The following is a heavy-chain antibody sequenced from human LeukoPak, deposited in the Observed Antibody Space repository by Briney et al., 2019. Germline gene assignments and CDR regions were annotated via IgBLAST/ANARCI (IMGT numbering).Heavy chain of an antibody. CDR3: AKDFRIGYSAHFDY. CDR2: ISGSGGST. J-gene: IGHJ4*02. Sequence: GGSLRLSCAASGFTFSSYAMSWVRQAPGKGLEWVSGISGSGGSTYYADSVRGRFTISRDNSKNALYLQMDSLRGEDTAVYYCAKDFRIGYSAHFDYWGQGALVTVSS. CDR1: GFTFSSYA. V-gene: IGHV3-23*01. D-gene: IGHD2-21*01.